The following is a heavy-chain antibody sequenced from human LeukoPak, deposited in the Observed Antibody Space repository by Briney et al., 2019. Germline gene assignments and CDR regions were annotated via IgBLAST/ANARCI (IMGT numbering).Heavy chain of an antibody. V-gene: IGHV4-39*01. CDR1: GDSINTSNNF. Sequence: PSETLSLTCTVSGDSINTSNNFWGWIRQSTGKGLEWIGNIYYIGTSDYNPSLKSRVTISIDTSKNQFSLNLRSVTAADTAFYYCARHRSGSYIRYFDFWGQGALVTVSS. CDR3: ARHRSGSYIRYFDF. D-gene: IGHD1-26*01. CDR2: IYYIGTS. J-gene: IGHJ4*02.